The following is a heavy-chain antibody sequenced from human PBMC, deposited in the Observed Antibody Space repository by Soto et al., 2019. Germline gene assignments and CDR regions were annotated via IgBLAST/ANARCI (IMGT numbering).Heavy chain of an antibody. J-gene: IGHJ4*02. CDR2: ISAGGGST. CDR3: AKVRDVYNGYFDY. Sequence: GGSLRLSCAASGFTFSSHAMGWVRQVPGKGLEWVSAISAGGGSTYYADSVKGRFAISRDNSKDTLFLQMNSLRAEDTALYYCAKVRDVYNGYFDYWGQGTLVTVLL. V-gene: IGHV3-23*01. CDR1: GFTFSSHA. D-gene: IGHD1-1*01.